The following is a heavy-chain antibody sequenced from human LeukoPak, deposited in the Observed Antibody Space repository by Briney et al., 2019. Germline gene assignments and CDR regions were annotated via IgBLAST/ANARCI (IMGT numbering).Heavy chain of an antibody. J-gene: IGHJ4*02. V-gene: IGHV3-21*01. Sequence: TGGSLRLSCAASGFTFSTYIMNWVRQAPGKGLEWVSSISPSTSYTYYADSVKGRFTVSRDNAKNSLYLQMNSLRAEDTAVYYCARGCGGNCYLNDYWGQGTLVTVSS. CDR3: ARGCGGNCYLNDY. D-gene: IGHD2-15*01. CDR2: ISPSTSYT. CDR1: GFTFSTYI.